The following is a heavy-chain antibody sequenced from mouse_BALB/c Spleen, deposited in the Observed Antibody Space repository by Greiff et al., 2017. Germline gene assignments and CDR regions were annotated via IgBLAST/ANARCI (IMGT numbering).Heavy chain of an antibody. Sequence: LVKTGASVKISCKASGYSFTGYYMHWVKQSHGKSLEWIGYISCYNGATSYNQKFKGKATFTVDTSSSTAYMQFNSLTSEDSVVYYCARVLYDGYYEGAMDYWGQGTSVTVSS. V-gene: IGHV1S34*01. CDR2: ISCYNGAT. J-gene: IGHJ4*01. CDR3: ARVLYDGYYEGAMDY. D-gene: IGHD2-3*01. CDR1: GYSFTGYY.